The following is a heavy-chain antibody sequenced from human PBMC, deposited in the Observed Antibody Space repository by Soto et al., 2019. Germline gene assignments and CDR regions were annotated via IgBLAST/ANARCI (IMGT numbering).Heavy chain of an antibody. CDR1: GYTFTSYY. J-gene: IGHJ4*02. D-gene: IGHD1-1*01. Sequence: ASVKVSCKASGYTFTSYYMHWVRQAPGQGLEWMGIINPSGGSTGYAQKFQGRVTMTRDTSTSTVYMELSSLRSEDTAVYYCANNPSPQLELPDYWGQGTLVTVSS. V-gene: IGHV1-46*01. CDR3: ANNPSPQLELPDY. CDR2: INPSGGST.